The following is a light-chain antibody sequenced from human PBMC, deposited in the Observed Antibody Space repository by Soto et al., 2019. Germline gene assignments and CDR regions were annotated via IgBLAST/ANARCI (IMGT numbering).Light chain of an antibody. CDR2: DTS. Sequence: DIVLTQSPGTLSLSPGERATLSCRASQSISSHLAWYQQKPGQAPRLIIYDTSNRATGIPGRFSGSGSGTDLTLTISSLEPEDFAVYYCQQRSNWPLYTFGQGTKLEIK. CDR1: QSISSH. CDR3: QQRSNWPLYT. V-gene: IGKV3-11*01. J-gene: IGKJ2*01.